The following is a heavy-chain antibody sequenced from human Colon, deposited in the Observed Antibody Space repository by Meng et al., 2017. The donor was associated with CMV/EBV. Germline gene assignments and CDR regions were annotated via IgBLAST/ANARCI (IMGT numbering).Heavy chain of an antibody. CDR2: INSAGTT. V-gene: IGHV3-66*02. J-gene: IGHJ6*02. CDR3: ARDNAETATNYGIV. CDR1: GVTGRYNF. Sequence: SCAASGVTGRYNFMRWLRQAPGKGLEWVSFINSAGTTYYADSVEGRFTISRDNSKNTMYLQMNSLRTEDTAVYYCARDNAETATNYGIVWGQGTTVTVS. D-gene: IGHD5-24*01.